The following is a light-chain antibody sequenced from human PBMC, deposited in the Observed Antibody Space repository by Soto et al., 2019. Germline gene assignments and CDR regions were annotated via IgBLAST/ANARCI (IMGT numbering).Light chain of an antibody. J-gene: IGKJ5*01. Sequence: DIQMTHSPSTLSGSVGDRVTITFRASQSISSYVNWYQQKPGKAPKLLIYAASSLQSGVPSRFSGSGSGTDFTLTISSLQPEDFATYYCLQDYNYPRTFGQGTRLEIK. CDR2: AAS. CDR3: LQDYNYPRT. CDR1: QSISSY. V-gene: IGKV1-39*01.